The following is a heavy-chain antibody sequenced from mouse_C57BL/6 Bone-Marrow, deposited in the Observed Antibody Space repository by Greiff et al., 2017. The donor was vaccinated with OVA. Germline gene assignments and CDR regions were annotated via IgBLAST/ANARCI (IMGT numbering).Heavy chain of an antibody. CDR3: ARDYYGSSFAMDY. J-gene: IGHJ4*01. V-gene: IGHV2-6*03. Sequence: QVQLKESGPGLVAPSQSLSITCTVSGFSLTSYGVHWVRQPPGKGLEWLVVIWSDGSTTYNSALKSRLSISKDNSKSQVFLKMNSLQTDDTAMYYCARDYYGSSFAMDYWGQGTSVPVSS. CDR1: GFSLTSYG. CDR2: IWSDGST. D-gene: IGHD1-1*01.